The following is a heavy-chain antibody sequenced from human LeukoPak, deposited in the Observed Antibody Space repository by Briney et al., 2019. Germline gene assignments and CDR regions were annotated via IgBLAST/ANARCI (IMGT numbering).Heavy chain of an antibody. V-gene: IGHV3-73*01. Sequence: GGSLRLSCAASGFTFSGSAMHWVRQASGKGLEWVGRIRSKANSYVTAYAASVKGRFTISRDDSKNTVYLQMNSLKTGDTAVYYCTSVGGSYYDFDYWGQGTLVTVSS. CDR1: GFTFSGSA. D-gene: IGHD1-26*01. CDR3: TSVGGSYYDFDY. CDR2: IRSKANSYVT. J-gene: IGHJ4*02.